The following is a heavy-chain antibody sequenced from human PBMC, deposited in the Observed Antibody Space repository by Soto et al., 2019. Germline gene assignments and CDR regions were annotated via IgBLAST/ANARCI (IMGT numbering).Heavy chain of an antibody. CDR3: ARDIPTTATADAFDI. V-gene: IGHV4-59*01. CDR2: IYYSGST. J-gene: IGHJ3*02. D-gene: IGHD4-17*01. CDR1: GGSISSYY. Sequence: LSLTCTVSGGSISSYYWSWIRQPPGKGLEWIGYIYYSGSTNYNPSLKSRVTISVDTSKNQFSLKLSSVTAADTPVYYCARDIPTTATADAFDIWGEGTMVTVSS.